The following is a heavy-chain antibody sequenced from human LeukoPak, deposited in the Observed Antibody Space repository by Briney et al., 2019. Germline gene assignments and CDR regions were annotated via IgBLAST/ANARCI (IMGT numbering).Heavy chain of an antibody. J-gene: IGHJ4*02. V-gene: IGHV4-38-2*02. CDR1: GYFISSGYY. CDR2: IYYSGST. D-gene: IGHD3-10*01. CDR3: ASTMVRGVIITTHVDY. Sequence: SETLSLTCSVSGYFISSGYYWGWIRQPPGKGLEWIGSIYYSGSTYYNPSLKSRVTISVDTSKNQFSLKLSSVTAADTAVYSCASTMVRGVIITTHVDYWGQGTLVTVSS.